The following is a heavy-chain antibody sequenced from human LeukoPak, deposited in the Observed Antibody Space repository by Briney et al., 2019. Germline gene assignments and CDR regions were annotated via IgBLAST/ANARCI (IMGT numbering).Heavy chain of an antibody. D-gene: IGHD2-21*02. V-gene: IGHV3-23*01. Sequence: GGSLRLSCAASGFTFSSYAMSWVRQAPGKGLEWVSAISGSGGSTYYADSVEGRFTISRDNPKNTLYLQMNSLRAEDTAVYYCAKDGSMVVTAILAYWGQGTLVTVSS. CDR1: GFTFSSYA. CDR3: AKDGSMVVTAILAY. CDR2: ISGSGGST. J-gene: IGHJ4*02.